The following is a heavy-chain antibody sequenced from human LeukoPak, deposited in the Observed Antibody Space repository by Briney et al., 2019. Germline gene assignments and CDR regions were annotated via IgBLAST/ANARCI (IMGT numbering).Heavy chain of an antibody. CDR2: INWNGGST. D-gene: IGHD3-22*01. Sequence: GGSLRLSCAASGFTFDDYGMSWVRQAPGKGLEWVYGINWNGGSTGYADSVKGRFTISRDNAKNSLYLQMNSLRAEDTALYYCARDMYYYDSSGYYPDYWGQGTLVTVSS. CDR3: ARDMYYYDSSGYYPDY. CDR1: GFTFDDYG. J-gene: IGHJ4*02. V-gene: IGHV3-20*04.